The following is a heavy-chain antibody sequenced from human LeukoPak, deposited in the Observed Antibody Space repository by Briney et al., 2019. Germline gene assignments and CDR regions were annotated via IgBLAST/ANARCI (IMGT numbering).Heavy chain of an antibody. CDR2: INPNSVGT. J-gene: IGHJ4*02. D-gene: IGHD3-10*01. Sequence: ASVKVSCNASGYTFTGFYIHWVRQAPGHRLEWLGWINPNSVGTNYAQTFHGSVTMTRDTSISAADMELSRLRSGDTAVYYCARDHQPNFYFGELLFWGQGTLVSVSS. CDR1: GYTFTGFY. CDR3: ARDHQPNFYFGELLF. V-gene: IGHV1-2*02.